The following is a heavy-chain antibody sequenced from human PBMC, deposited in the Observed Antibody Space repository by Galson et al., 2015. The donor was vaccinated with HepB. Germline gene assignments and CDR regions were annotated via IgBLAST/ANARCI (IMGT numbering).Heavy chain of an antibody. CDR3: ARHSVYLTGYHFS. V-gene: IGHV5-51*01. Sequence: QSGAEVKKPGESLKISCKGSGYRFTNYWIGWVRQMPGKGLEWMGIIYPGDSDTTYSPSFQGQVTISADKSISTAYLQWSSLKASDTAMYYCARHSVYLTGYHFSWGQGTMVTVSS. CDR2: IYPGDSDT. CDR1: GYRFTNYW. D-gene: IGHD3-9*01. J-gene: IGHJ3*01.